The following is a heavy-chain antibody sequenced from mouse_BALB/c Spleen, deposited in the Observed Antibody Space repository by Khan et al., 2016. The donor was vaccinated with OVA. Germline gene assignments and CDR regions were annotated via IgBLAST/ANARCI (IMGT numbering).Heavy chain of an antibody. CDR2: ISSGDST. Sequence: EVELVESGGGLVKPGGSLKLSCAASGFTFSNYAMSWVRQSPEKRLEWVASISSGDSTYYPDSVKDRFAISRDNARNILYLQMSSSRSEDTAMYYCARDYWFAYWGQGTLVTVSA. CDR1: GFTFSNYA. V-gene: IGHV5-6-5*01. J-gene: IGHJ3*01. CDR3: ARDYWFAY.